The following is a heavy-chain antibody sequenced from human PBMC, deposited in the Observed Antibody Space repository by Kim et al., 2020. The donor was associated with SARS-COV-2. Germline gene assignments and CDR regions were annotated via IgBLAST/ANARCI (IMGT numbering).Heavy chain of an antibody. CDR3: ARDLQEYNSGWFVGYYY. D-gene: IGHD6-13*01. CDR1: GYTFTNYP. J-gene: IGHJ6*01. CDR2: INTNTGNP. V-gene: IGHV7-4-1*02. Sequence: ASVKVSCKASGYTFTNYPINWVRQAPGQGLEWMGWINTNTGNPTYAQGFTGRFVFSLDTSVTTAYLQISSPKAEDNAVYYCARDLQEYNSGWFVGYYY.